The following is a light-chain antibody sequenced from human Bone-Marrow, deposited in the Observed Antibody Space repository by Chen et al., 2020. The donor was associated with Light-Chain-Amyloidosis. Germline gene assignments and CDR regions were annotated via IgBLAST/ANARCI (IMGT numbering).Light chain of an antibody. CDR2: DDS. Sequence: SYVLTQPSSVSVAPGQTATIACGGNNIGSTSVHWYQQTPGQAPLLVVYDDSDRPSGIPARLSGSNSENTATLTISRVEAGDEADYYRQVWDRSSDRPVFGGGTKLTVL. J-gene: IGLJ3*02. CDR1: NIGSTS. V-gene: IGLV3-21*02. CDR3: QVWDRSSDRPV.